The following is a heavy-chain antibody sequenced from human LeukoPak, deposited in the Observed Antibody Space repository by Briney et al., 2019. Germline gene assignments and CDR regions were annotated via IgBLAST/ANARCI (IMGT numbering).Heavy chain of an antibody. Sequence: GSLRLSFAASGFTFSNYGMHWVRQAPGKGLEWVAVISYDGSKKYYGDSVKGRLTISRDNSKDTLYLQMNSLRAEDTAVYYCAREGQTYGSGSYYKAYWGQGTLVTVSS. J-gene: IGHJ4*02. D-gene: IGHD3-10*01. CDR3: AREGQTYGSGSYYKAY. V-gene: IGHV3-30*04. CDR1: GFTFSNYG. CDR2: ISYDGSKK.